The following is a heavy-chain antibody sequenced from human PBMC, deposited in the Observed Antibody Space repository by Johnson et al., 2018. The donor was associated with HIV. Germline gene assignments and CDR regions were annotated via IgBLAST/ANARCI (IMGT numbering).Heavy chain of an antibody. D-gene: IGHD3-9*01. CDR2: ISYDGSNK. Sequence: QVQLVESVGGVVQPGRSLRISCAASGFTFSSYAMNWVRQAPGKGLEWVAVISYDGSNKYYADSVKGRFTISRDNSKNTLYLQMNSLRTEDTAVYYCARDPLTVTGSWDAFDIWGQGTMVTVSS. J-gene: IGHJ3*02. V-gene: IGHV3-30*14. CDR1: GFTFSSYA. CDR3: ARDPLTVTGSWDAFDI.